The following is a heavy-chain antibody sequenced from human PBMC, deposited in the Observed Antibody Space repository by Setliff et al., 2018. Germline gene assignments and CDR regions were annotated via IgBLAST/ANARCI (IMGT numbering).Heavy chain of an antibody. D-gene: IGHD3-10*01. CDR1: GFSLSTGGMC. V-gene: IGHV2-70*12. CDR3: AHRRMVREVSHSGYFDY. J-gene: IGHJ4*02. Sequence: SGPTLVNPTQTLTLTCTFSGFSLSTGGMCVSWIRQPPGKALEWLARIDWDDDKYYSTSLKTRLTISKDTSKNQVVLTMTNMDPVDTATYYCAHRRMVREVSHSGYFDYWGQGTLVTVSS. CDR2: IDWDDDK.